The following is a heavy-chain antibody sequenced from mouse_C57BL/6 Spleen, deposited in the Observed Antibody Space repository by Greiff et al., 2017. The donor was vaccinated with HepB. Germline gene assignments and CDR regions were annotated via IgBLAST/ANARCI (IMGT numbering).Heavy chain of an antibody. D-gene: IGHD2-5*01. CDR1: GYTFTNYW. Sequence: VQLQQSGAELVRPGTSVKMSCKASGYTFTNYWIGWAKQRPGHGLEWIGDIYPGGGYTNYNEKFKGKATLTADKSSSTAYMQFSSLTSEDSAIYYCAREESNFLMDYWGQGTSVTVSS. V-gene: IGHV1-63*01. J-gene: IGHJ4*01. CDR2: IYPGGGYT. CDR3: AREESNFLMDY.